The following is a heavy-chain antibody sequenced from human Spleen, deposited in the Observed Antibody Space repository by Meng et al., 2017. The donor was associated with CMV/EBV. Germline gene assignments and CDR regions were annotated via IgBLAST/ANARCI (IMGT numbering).Heavy chain of an antibody. V-gene: IGHV3-33*06. CDR2: IWYDGSKK. CDR3: AKDQSEDYFFYYVMDV. CDR1: GFTFSSYG. J-gene: IGHJ6*02. Sequence: GGSLRLSCAVSGFTFSSYGMHWVRQAPGKGLEWVAVIWYDGSKKYYADSVKGRFTISRDNSKNTLYLQMNSLRAEDTAVYYCAKDQSEDYFFYYVMDVWGQGTTVTVSS.